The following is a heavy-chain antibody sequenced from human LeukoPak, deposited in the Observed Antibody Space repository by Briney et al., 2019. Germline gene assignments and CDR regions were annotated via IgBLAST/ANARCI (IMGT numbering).Heavy chain of an antibody. D-gene: IGHD3-22*01. V-gene: IGHV4-4*07. CDR3: AREYVDYYDSSGYFDY. J-gene: IGHJ4*02. Sequence: SETLFLTCTVSGGSISSYYWSWIRQPAGKGLEWIGRIYTSGSTNYNPSLKSRVTMSVDTSKNQFSLKLSSVTAADTAVYYCAREYVDYYDSSGYFDYWGQGTLVTVSS. CDR1: GGSISSYY. CDR2: IYTSGST.